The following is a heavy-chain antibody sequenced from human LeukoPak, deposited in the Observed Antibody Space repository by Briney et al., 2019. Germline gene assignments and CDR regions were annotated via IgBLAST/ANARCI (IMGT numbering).Heavy chain of an antibody. D-gene: IGHD5-18*01. Sequence: PWGSLRLSCAASGFIFRNYGMNWVSQPPGKGLEWVSGVSPNGETAYYADSVKGRFTISRDNSKNTVYLQVRSLRAEDTAVYYCAKDLGWIQFGYWGQGALVTVSS. V-gene: IGHV3-23*01. CDR1: GFIFRNYG. CDR3: AKDLGWIQFGY. CDR2: VSPNGETA. J-gene: IGHJ4*02.